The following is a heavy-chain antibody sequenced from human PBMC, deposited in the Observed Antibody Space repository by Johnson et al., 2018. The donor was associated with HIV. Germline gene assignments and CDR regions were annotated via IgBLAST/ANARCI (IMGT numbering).Heavy chain of an antibody. CDR3: ANTSPGSGSFGAFDI. J-gene: IGHJ3*02. D-gene: IGHD3-10*01. CDR2: IYRGGST. Sequence: QVQLVESGGGVVQPGRSLRLSCAASGVTFSTSWMLWVRQAPGKGLGWVSVIYRGGSTYYVDSVKFRFTISRDNAKNSLYLQMNSLRAEDTAVYYCANTSPGSGSFGAFDIWGQGTMVTVSS. CDR1: GVTFSTSW. V-gene: IGHV3-NL1*01.